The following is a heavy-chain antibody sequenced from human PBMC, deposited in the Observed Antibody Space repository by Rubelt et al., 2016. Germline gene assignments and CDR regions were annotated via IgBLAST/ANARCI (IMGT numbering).Heavy chain of an antibody. CDR2: IWYDGTNK. CDR3: ARDRSALGEFSPAD. D-gene: IGHD3-16*02. Sequence: RWVRQAPDKGLEWVAVIWYDGTNKYHADSVKGRFTISRDNSKNTLYLQMNSLRAEDTAVYYCARDRSALGEFSPADWGQGTLVTVSS. J-gene: IGHJ4*02. V-gene: IGHV3-33*01.